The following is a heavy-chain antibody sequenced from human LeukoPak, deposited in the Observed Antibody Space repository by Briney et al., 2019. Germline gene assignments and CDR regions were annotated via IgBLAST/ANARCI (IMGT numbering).Heavy chain of an antibody. CDR2: IYTSGST. CDR3: ARRWRLFDY. J-gene: IGHJ4*02. V-gene: IGHV4-61*02. D-gene: IGHD2-21*02. Sequence: SETLSLTCTVSGGSISSGTYYWSWIRQPAGKGLEWIGRIYTSGSTNYNPSLKSRITISVDTSKNQFSLKLSSVTAADTAVYYCARRWRLFDYWGQGALVTVSS. CDR1: GGSISSGTYY.